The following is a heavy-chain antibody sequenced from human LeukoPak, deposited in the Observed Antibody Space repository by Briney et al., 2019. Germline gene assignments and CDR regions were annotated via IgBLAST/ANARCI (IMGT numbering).Heavy chain of an antibody. J-gene: IGHJ4*02. CDR3: ASSAGNYYDSYYRLDY. CDR1: GGTFSSYA. Sequence: SVKVSFKASGGTFSSYAISWVRQAPGQGLEWMGGIIPIFGTANYEQKFQGRVTITTDESTSTAYMELSSLRAEDTAVYYCASSAGNYYDSYYRLDYWGQGTLVTVSS. V-gene: IGHV1-69*05. D-gene: IGHD3-22*01. CDR2: IIPIFGTA.